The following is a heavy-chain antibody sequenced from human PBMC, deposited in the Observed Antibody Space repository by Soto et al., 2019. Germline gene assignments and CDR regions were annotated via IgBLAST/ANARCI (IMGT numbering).Heavy chain of an antibody. D-gene: IGHD1-26*01. CDR1: GFTFSSYS. Sequence: GGSLRLSCAASGFTFSSYSMNWVRQAPGKGLEWVSYISSSSSTIYYADSVKGRFTISRDNAKNSLYLQMNSLRAEDTAVYYCARSPPWDRREYFDYWGQGTLVTVSS. J-gene: IGHJ4*02. CDR3: ARSPPWDRREYFDY. V-gene: IGHV3-48*01. CDR2: ISSSSSTI.